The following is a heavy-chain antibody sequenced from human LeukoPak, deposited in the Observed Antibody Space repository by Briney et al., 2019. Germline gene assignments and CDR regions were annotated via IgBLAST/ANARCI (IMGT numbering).Heavy chain of an antibody. V-gene: IGHV3-23*01. CDR2: ISGSGGST. J-gene: IGHJ4*02. D-gene: IGHD3-10*01. Sequence: GGSLRHSCAASGFTFRSHVMNWVRQAPGKGLEWVSGISGSGGSTYYADSVKGRFTVSRDNSKNTMYLQMNSLRAEDTATYYCAKAVGSNSGNTFDSWGQGTLVTVSS. CDR3: AKAVGSNSGNTFDS. CDR1: GFTFRSHV.